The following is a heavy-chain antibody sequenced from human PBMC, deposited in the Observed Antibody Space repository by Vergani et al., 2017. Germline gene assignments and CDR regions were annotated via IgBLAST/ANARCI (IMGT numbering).Heavy chain of an antibody. CDR1: GFTFSSYG. J-gene: IGHJ4*02. CDR3: ARGFLYDFWSGYYIPXLDY. V-gene: IGHV3-33*01. D-gene: IGHD3-3*01. CDR2: IWYDGSNK. Sequence: QVQLVESGGGVVQPGRSLRLSCAASGFTFSSYGMHWVRQAPGKGLEWVAVIWYDGSNKYYADSVKGRFTISRDNSKNTLYLQMNSLRAEDTAVYYCARGFLYDFWSGYYIPXLDYWGQGTLVTVSS.